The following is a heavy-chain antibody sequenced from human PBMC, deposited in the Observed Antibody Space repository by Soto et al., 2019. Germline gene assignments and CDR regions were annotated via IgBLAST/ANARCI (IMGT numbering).Heavy chain of an antibody. CDR2: ISDGDDDDNT. D-gene: IGHD3-3*01. V-gene: IGHV3-23*01. CDR1: GFTLSSYA. CDR3: AMGREYDFRSGYYIEIDY. J-gene: IGHJ4*02. Sequence: GGSLRLSCAVSGFTLSSYAMTWVRPAPGKGLEWVSAISDGDDDDNTYYAASVKGRFTISTDFLKNTLYLQMNSLRTEDTAVYFCAMGREYDFRSGYYIEIDYWGQGTQVTVSS.